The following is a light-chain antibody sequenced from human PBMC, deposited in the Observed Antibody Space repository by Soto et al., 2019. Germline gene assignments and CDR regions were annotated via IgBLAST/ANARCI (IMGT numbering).Light chain of an antibody. V-gene: IGKV3-11*01. CDR2: DTT. CDR3: QHRGN. CDR1: QSVNNY. Sequence: IVLTQSPATLSLSPGERATLSCRASQSVNNYVAWYQHKPGQSPRLLIDDTTTKATAIPARFSGSGSGTDFTLTINSLEPEDFAVYYCQHRGNVGQETRLEIK. J-gene: IGKJ5*01.